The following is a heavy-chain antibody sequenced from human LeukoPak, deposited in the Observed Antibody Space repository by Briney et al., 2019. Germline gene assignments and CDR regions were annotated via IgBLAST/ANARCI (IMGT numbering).Heavy chain of an antibody. V-gene: IGHV3-30*18. D-gene: IGHD1-20*01. Sequence: GGSLRLSCAASGFTFSSYGMHWVRQAPGKGLGWVAVISYDGSNKYYADSVKGRFTISRDNSKNTLYLQMNSLRAEDTAVYYCAKGSSDNFYYYYGMDVWGQGTTVTVSS. CDR2: ISYDGSNK. CDR1: GFTFSSYG. J-gene: IGHJ6*02. CDR3: AKGSSDNFYYYYGMDV.